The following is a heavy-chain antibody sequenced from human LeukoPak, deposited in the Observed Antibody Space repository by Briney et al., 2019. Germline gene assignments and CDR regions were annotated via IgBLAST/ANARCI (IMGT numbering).Heavy chain of an antibody. V-gene: IGHV4-59*12. Sequence: SETLSLTCTVSGGSMNQYYWSWIRQPAGKGLEWIGNIFYSGSTYYSPSVKSRVTISLDTSRNQFSLKLNSVTAADTAVYYCAKSNGYGLVDIWGQGTMVTVSS. D-gene: IGHD3-10*01. J-gene: IGHJ3*02. CDR3: AKSNGYGLVDI. CDR2: IFYSGST. CDR1: GGSMNQYY.